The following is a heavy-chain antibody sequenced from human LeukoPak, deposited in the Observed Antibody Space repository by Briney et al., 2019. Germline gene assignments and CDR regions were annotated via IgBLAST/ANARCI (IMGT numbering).Heavy chain of an antibody. CDR2: IYYSGST. CDR1: GGSISSSSYY. CDR3: ARVPYYGSGSYRDY. V-gene: IGHV4-39*07. J-gene: IGHJ4*02. D-gene: IGHD3-10*01. Sequence: SETLSHTCTVSGGSISSSSYYWGWIRQPPGKGLEWIGSIYYSGSTYYNPSLKSRVTISVDTSKNQFSLKLSSVTAADTAVYYCARVPYYGSGSYRDYWGQGTLVTVSS.